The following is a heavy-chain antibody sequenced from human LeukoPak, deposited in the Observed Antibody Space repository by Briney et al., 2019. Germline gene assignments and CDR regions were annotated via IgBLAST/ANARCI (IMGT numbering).Heavy chain of an antibody. D-gene: IGHD3-10*01. Sequence: PSETLSLTCAVYGGSFSGYYWSWICQPPGKGLEWIGEINHSGSTNYNPSLKSRVAISVDTSKNQFSLKLSSVTAADTAVYYCARDKYYYGSGSYYRSWFDPWGQGTLVTVSS. J-gene: IGHJ5*02. CDR2: INHSGST. CDR3: ARDKYYYGSGSYYRSWFDP. V-gene: IGHV4-34*01. CDR1: GGSFSGYY.